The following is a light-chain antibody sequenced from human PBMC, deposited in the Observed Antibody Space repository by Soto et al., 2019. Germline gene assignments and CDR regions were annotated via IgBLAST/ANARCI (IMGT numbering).Light chain of an antibody. J-gene: IGLJ3*02. V-gene: IGLV2-14*01. CDR3: SSYTRTNTLV. CDR1: SSDVGGYNF. Sequence: QSALIQPVSVSGSPGQSITISCTGSSSDVGGYNFVSWYQQHPGKAPKLMIYDVTNRPSGVSNRFSAYKSGDTASLTISGLQAEDEADYYCSSYTRTNTLVFGGGTKVTVL. CDR2: DVT.